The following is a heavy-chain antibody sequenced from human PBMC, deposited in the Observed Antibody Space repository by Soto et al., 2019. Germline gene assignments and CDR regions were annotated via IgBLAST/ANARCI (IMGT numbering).Heavy chain of an antibody. CDR1: GGNFNNYA. CDR3: ARERRDRDALSL. J-gene: IGHJ3*01. V-gene: IGHV1-69*06. D-gene: IGHD2-21*01. Sequence: QVQLVQSGAEVKKPGSSVKVSCKASGGNFNNYAISWVRQAPAQGLQWLGGIITIIDTTHYGQKLQGRVTISTDRGRTTVYMDLTGLTSDDSATYLCARERRDRDALSLWGQGTVVTVSS. CDR2: IITIIDTT.